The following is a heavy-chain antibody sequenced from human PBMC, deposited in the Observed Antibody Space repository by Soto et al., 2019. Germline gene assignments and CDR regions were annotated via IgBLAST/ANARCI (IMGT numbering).Heavy chain of an antibody. V-gene: IGHV4-31*03. D-gene: IGHD3-9*01. J-gene: IGHJ4*02. CDR3: ARGILTGYCLDY. CDR2: IYYSGST. Sequence: QVQLQESGPGLVKPSQTLSLTCTVSGGSISSGGYYWSWIRQHPGKGLEWIGYIYYSGSTSYNPSLKSRVTFSVATSKNQFSLKLSSVTAADTAVYYCARGILTGYCLDYWGQGTLVTVSS. CDR1: GGSISSGGYY.